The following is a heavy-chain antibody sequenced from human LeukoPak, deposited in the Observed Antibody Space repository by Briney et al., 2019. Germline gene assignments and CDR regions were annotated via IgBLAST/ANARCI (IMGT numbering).Heavy chain of an antibody. V-gene: IGHV3-33*01. J-gene: IGHJ4*02. CDR2: IWSDGTNK. CDR1: VFTFNHYI. CDR3: ARGAQRSFDYSNSVKC. D-gene: IGHD4-11*01. Sequence: PGRSLRLSCAAAVFTFNHYIMHWDRQAPGKGLEGVAVIWSDGTNKYYADSVKGPFTISRDETATHVYLQMNIVKPRDTPVYFCARGAQRSFDYSNSVKCWRQGLPVTASA.